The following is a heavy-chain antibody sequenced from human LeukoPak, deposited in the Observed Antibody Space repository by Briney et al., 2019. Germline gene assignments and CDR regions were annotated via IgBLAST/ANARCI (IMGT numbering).Heavy chain of an antibody. V-gene: IGHV4-59*08. Sequence: SETLSLTCTVSGDSINAYYWGWIRQPPGKGLEWIGYIYFSGTTKYNPSLESRVTISVDTSKNQFSLKLSSVTAADTAVYYCARGIADPYSFDSWGQGTLVTVSS. D-gene: IGHD6-13*01. CDR3: ARGIADPYSFDS. J-gene: IGHJ4*02. CDR2: IYFSGTT. CDR1: GDSINAYY.